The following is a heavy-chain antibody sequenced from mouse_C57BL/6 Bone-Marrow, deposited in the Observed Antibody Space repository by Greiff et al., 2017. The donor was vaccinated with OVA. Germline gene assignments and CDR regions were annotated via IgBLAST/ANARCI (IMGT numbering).Heavy chain of an antibody. CDR2: IYPGSGST. D-gene: IGHD1-1*01. V-gene: IGHV1-55*01. CDR3: ASRGIYYYGSRGMDY. J-gene: IGHJ4*01. CDR1: GYTFTSYW. Sequence: VQLQQPGAELVKPGASVKMSCKASGYTFTSYWITWVKQRPGQGLEWIGDIYPGSGSTNYNEKFKSKATLTVDTSSSTAYMELRSLTSEDSAVYFCASRGIYYYGSRGMDYWGQGTSVTVSS.